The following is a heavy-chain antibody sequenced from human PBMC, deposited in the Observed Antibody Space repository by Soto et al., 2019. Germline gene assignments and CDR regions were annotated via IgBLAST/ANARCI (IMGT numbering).Heavy chain of an antibody. J-gene: IGHJ4*02. CDR1: GFTFSDHY. D-gene: IGHD2-15*01. CDR2: INRGGSAI. CDR3: ARSGWTRGGYVDN. Sequence: QVQLVESGGGLVKPGGSLRLSCAASGFTFSDHYMSWIRQAPGTGLEWVSHINRGGSAIYYADSVKGRFTISRDNAKNSLYLKMNSLKVEDTALYYCARSGWTRGGYVDNWGQGTLVTVSS. V-gene: IGHV3-11*01.